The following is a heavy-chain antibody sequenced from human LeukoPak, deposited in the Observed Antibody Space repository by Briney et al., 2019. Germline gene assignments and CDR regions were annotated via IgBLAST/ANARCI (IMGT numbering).Heavy chain of an antibody. D-gene: IGHD1-14*01. V-gene: IGHV3-15*07. CDR1: GFTFSNAW. CDR3: TTAALRRRNDY. J-gene: IGHJ4*02. CDR2: IKSKTDGGTT. Sequence: GGSLRLSCAASGFTFSNAWMNWVRQAPGKGLEWAGRIKSKTDGGTTDYAAPVKGRFTISRDDSKNTLYLQMNSLKTEDTAVYYCTTAALRRRNDYWGQGTLVTVSS.